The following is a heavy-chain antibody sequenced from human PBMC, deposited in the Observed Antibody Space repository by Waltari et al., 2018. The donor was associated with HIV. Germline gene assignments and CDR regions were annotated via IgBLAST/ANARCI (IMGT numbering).Heavy chain of an antibody. CDR2: IYWDENK. Sequence: QITLKESGPTMMKPKQTLTLTCTFSGFSLTTSGAGVAWIRQPPGRAPEWLAVIYWDENKHYNSSLRSRLTIYKDTSKNPVFLIVGNMDPSDRATYYCAHAYFYRSGSFFAYWVQGILVSVSS. J-gene: IGHJ4*02. CDR3: AHAYFYRSGSFFAY. CDR1: GFSLTTSGAG. V-gene: IGHV2-5*02. D-gene: IGHD3-10*01.